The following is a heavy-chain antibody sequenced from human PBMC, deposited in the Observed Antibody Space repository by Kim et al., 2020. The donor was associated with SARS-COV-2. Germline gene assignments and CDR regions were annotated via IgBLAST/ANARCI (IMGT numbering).Heavy chain of an antibody. CDR1: GFTFDDYT. V-gene: IGHV3-43*01. D-gene: IGHD6-6*01. J-gene: IGHJ6*02. CDR2: ISWDGGST. Sequence: GGSLRLSCAASGFTFDDYTMHWVRQAPGKGLEWVSLISWDGGSTYYADSVKGRFTISRDNSKNSLYLQMNSLRTEDTALYYCAKGSDGYYYYYGMDVWGQGTTVTVSS. CDR3: AKGSDGYYYYYGMDV.